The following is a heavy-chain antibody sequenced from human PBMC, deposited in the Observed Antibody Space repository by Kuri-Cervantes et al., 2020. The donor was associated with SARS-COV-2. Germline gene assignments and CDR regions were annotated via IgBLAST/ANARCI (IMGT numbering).Heavy chain of an antibody. D-gene: IGHD6-13*01. J-gene: IGHJ4*02. V-gene: IGHV3-74*01. CDR1: GFTFSGHW. CDR3: SREQQLVPLDY. CDR2: INPGGSYT. Sequence: GESLKIFCAASGFTFSGHWIHWVRPAPRKGLGWGSRINPGGSYTNKEASVKGRFTLSGDNAKNMLFLQMISLRAEDTAVYYCSREQQLVPLDYWGRGTLVTVSS.